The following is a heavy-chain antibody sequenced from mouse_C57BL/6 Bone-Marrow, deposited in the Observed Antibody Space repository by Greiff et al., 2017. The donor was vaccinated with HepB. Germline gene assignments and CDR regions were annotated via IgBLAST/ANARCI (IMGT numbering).Heavy chain of an antibody. CDR1: GYTFTSYW. V-gene: IGHV1-69*01. Sequence: QVQLQQPGAELVMPGASVKLSCKASGYTFTSYWMHWVKQRPGQGLEWIGEIDPSDSYTNYNQQFKGKSTLTVDKSSSTAYMELSSLTSEDSAVYDCARRDYYGSSSYAMDYWGQGTSVTVSS. CDR3: ARRDYYGSSSYAMDY. CDR2: IDPSDSYT. D-gene: IGHD1-1*01. J-gene: IGHJ4*01.